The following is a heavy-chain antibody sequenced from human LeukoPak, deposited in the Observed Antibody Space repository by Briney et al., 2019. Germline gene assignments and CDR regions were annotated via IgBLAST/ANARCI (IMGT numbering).Heavy chain of an antibody. CDR2: IYYSGST. J-gene: IGHJ4*02. CDR3: AKDCVADYDSSGPQDY. CDR1: GGSISSYY. V-gene: IGHV4-59*01. D-gene: IGHD3-22*01. Sequence: KPSETLSLTCTVSGGSISSYYWSWIRQPPGKGLEWIGYIYYSGSTNYNPSLKSRVTISVDTSKNQFSLKLSSVTAADTAVYYCAKDCVADYDSSGPQDYWGQGTLVTVSS.